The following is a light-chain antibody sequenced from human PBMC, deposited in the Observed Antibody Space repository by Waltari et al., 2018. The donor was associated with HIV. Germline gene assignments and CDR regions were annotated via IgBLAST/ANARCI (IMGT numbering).Light chain of an antibody. Sequence: SYELTQPPSVSVSPGQTARITCSGDALPKRYNYWYQQKSGQAPVLVIYKDNKRPSGITERFSGSSSGTMATLTISGAQVEDEADYYCYSTDNNGDRGVFGGGTKVSVL. CDR3: YSTDNNGDRGV. J-gene: IGLJ2*01. CDR1: ALPKRY. CDR2: KDN. V-gene: IGLV3-10*01.